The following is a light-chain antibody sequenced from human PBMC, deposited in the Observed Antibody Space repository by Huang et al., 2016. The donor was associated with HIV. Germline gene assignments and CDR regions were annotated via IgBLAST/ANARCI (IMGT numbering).Light chain of an antibody. CDR3: HQYNNWPPGT. J-gene: IGKJ1*01. Sequence: EMVMTQSPATLSGSAGERATLSCRASQSVSTDLAWYKQRPGQAPRLLIYGASTRATGIPARFSGSGSGTDFTLTISSLQSEDVALYYCHQYNNWPPGTFGQGTKVEIK. CDR2: GAS. CDR1: QSVSTD. V-gene: IGKV3-15*01.